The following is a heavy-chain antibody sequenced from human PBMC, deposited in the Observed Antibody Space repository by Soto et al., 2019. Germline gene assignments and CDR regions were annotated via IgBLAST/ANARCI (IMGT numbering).Heavy chain of an antibody. CDR3: ARHVGSYYNSFDY. Sequence: SETLSLTCTVPGGSISSSSYYWGWIRQPPGKGLEWIGSIYYSGSTYYNPSLKSRVTISVDTSKNQFSLKLSSATAADTAVYYCARHVGSYYNSFDYWGQGTLVTVSS. CDR1: GGSISSSSYY. J-gene: IGHJ4*02. D-gene: IGHD1-26*01. V-gene: IGHV4-39*01. CDR2: IYYSGST.